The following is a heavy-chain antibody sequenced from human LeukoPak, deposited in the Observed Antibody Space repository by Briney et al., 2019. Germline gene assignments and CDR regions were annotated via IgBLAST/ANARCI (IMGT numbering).Heavy chain of an antibody. J-gene: IGHJ4*02. D-gene: IGHD3-22*01. Sequence: SVKVSCKASGGTFSSYAISWVRQAPGQGLEWMGGIIPIFGTANYAQKFQGRVTITTDESTSTAYMELSSLRSEDTAVYYCARVSRGAADSSGYTFDYWGQGTLVTVSS. V-gene: IGHV1-69*05. CDR1: GGTFSSYA. CDR3: ARVSRGAADSSGYTFDY. CDR2: IIPIFGTA.